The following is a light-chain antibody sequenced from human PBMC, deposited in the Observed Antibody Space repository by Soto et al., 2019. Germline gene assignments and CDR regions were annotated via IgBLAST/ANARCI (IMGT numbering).Light chain of an antibody. CDR3: QQYASSPYT. Sequence: VLTQSPCTLSLSAGERATLSCRVSQSISSSYLAWYQQKPGQAPRLLIYGASRRATGIPDRFSGRESGTDFTLTITTLEPEDSAVYFCQQYASSPYTFGQGTKVDIK. V-gene: IGKV3-20*01. CDR2: GAS. J-gene: IGKJ2*01. CDR1: QSISSSY.